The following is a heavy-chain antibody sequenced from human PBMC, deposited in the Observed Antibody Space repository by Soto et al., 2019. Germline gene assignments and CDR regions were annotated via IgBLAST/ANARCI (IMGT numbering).Heavy chain of an antibody. CDR1: GYTFTSYD. Sequence: GASVKVSCKASGYTFTSYDINWVRQATGQGLEWMGWMNPSSGNTGYAQKFQGRVTMTRNTSISTAYMELSSLRSEDTAVYYCAREFSADCSGGSCYQTYYYYYYMDVWGKGTTVTVSS. V-gene: IGHV1-8*01. J-gene: IGHJ6*03. D-gene: IGHD2-15*01. CDR2: MNPSSGNT. CDR3: AREFSADCSGGSCYQTYYYYYYMDV.